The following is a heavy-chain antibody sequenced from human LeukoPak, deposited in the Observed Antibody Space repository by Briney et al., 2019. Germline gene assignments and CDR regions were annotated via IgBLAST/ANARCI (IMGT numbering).Heavy chain of an antibody. Sequence: GASVKVSCKASGYTFTGYYIHWVRQAPGQGLEWMGWINPNSGGTNYAQKFQDRVTITRDRSMSTAYMELSSLRSEDTAMYYCANGPDSNYFDPWGQGTLVTVSS. D-gene: IGHD3-3*01. CDR2: INPNSGGT. CDR1: GYTFTGYY. V-gene: IGHV1-2*02. J-gene: IGHJ5*02. CDR3: ANGPDSNYFDP.